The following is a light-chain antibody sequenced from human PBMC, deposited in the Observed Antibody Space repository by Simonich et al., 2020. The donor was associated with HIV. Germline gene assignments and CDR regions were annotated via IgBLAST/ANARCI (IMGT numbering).Light chain of an antibody. CDR2: GAS. J-gene: IGKJ2*01. CDR1: RSVSRN. CDR3: QQYGSSPYT. Sequence: EIVMTQSPATLSVSPGERATLSCRDSRSVSRNLAWYQQKPGQTPRLLIYGASSRATGIPDRFSGSGSGTDFTLTISRLEPEDFTLYYCQQYGSSPYTFGQGTKLEIK. V-gene: IGKV3-20*01.